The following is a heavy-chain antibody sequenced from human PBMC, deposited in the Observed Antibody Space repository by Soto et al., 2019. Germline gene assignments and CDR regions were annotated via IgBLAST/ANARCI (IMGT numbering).Heavy chain of an antibody. Sequence: GGSLRLSCAASGFTFSSYGMHWVRQAPGKGLEWVAVISYDGSNKYYADSVKGRFTISRDNSKNTLYLQMNSLRAEDTAVYYCAKDYAPSRFMITFGGVIVDDWGQGTLVTVSS. J-gene: IGHJ4*02. V-gene: IGHV3-30*18. CDR2: ISYDGSNK. CDR3: AKDYAPSRFMITFGGVIVDD. CDR1: GFTFSSYG. D-gene: IGHD3-16*02.